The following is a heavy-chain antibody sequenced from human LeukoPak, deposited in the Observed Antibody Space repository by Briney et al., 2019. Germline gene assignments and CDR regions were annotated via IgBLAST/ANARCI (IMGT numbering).Heavy chain of an antibody. D-gene: IGHD7-27*01. J-gene: IGHJ5*02. CDR1: GYTFTSYD. CDR2: MNPNSGNT. CDR3: ARDYLPERFLTGDRRGWFDP. Sequence: GASVKVSCKASGYTFTSYDINWVRQATGQGLEWMGWMNPNSGNTGYAQKFQGRVTMTRNTSISTAYMELSSLRSEDTAVYYCARDYLPERFLTGDRRGWFDPWGQGTLVTVSS. V-gene: IGHV1-8*01.